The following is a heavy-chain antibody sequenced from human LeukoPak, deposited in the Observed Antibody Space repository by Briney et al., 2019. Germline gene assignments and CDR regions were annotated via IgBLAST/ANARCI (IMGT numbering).Heavy chain of an antibody. CDR2: ISGSGSNT. V-gene: IGHV3-23*01. Sequence: GGSLRLSCAASGFXFSSYAINWVRQAPGKGLEWVSGISGSGSNTYYADSVKGRFTISRDNSKNTLYLQMNSLRAEDTAAYYCAKGTYDSRGHFDYWGQGTLVSVSS. CDR3: AKGTYDSRGHFDY. D-gene: IGHD3-22*01. CDR1: GFXFSSYA. J-gene: IGHJ4*02.